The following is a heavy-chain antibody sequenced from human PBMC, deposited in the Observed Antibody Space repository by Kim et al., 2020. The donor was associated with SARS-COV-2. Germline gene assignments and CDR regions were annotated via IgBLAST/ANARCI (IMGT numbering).Heavy chain of an antibody. V-gene: IGHV1-69*13. Sequence: SVKVSCKASGGTFSSYAISWVRQAPGQGLEWMGGIIPIFGTANYAQKFQGRVTITADESTSTAYMELSSLRSEDTAVYYCATAHIAAPSLYYYYGMDVWGQGTTVTVSS. CDR1: GGTFSSYA. J-gene: IGHJ6*02. CDR3: ATAHIAAPSLYYYYGMDV. CDR2: IIPIFGTA. D-gene: IGHD6-6*01.